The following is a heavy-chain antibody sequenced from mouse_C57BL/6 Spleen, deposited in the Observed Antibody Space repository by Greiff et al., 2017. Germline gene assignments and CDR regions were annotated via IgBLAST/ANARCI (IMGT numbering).Heavy chain of an antibody. V-gene: IGHV1-55*01. D-gene: IGHD2-4*01. CDR1: GYTFTSYW. J-gene: IGHJ4*01. CDR2: IYPGSGST. CDR3: ASSEYDYEGKNAMDY. Sequence: QVQLQQPGAELVKPGASVKMSCKASGYTFTSYWITWVKQRPGQGLEWIGDIYPGSGSTNYNEKFKSKAKLTVDTSYSTAYMQLSSLTSQYSAVYYCASSEYDYEGKNAMDYWGQGTSVTVSS.